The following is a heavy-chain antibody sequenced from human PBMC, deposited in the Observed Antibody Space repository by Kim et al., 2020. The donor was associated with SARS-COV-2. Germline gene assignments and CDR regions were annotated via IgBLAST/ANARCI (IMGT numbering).Heavy chain of an antibody. CDR3: AKDPVSLVATRGYDY. CDR1: GFTFSSYA. J-gene: IGHJ4*02. Sequence: GGSLRLSCAASGFTFSSYAMSWVRQAPGKGLEWVSAISGSGGSTYYADSVKGRFTISRDNSKNTLYLQMNSLRAEDTAVYYCAKDPVSLVATRGYDYWGQGTLVTVSS. V-gene: IGHV3-23*01. CDR2: ISGSGGST. D-gene: IGHD5-12*01.